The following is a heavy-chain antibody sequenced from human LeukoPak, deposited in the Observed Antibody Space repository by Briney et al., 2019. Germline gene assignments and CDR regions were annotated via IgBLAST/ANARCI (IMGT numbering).Heavy chain of an antibody. CDR1: GFTFSNAW. Sequence: GGSLRLSCAASGFTFSNAWMSWVRQAPGKGLEWVGRIKSKTDGGTTDYAAPVKGRFTISRDDSKNTLYLQMNSLKTEDTAVYYCTTYCSGGSCLFDIWGQGTMVTVSS. CDR3: TTYCSGGSCLFDI. V-gene: IGHV3-15*01. CDR2: IKSKTDGGTT. J-gene: IGHJ3*02. D-gene: IGHD2-15*01.